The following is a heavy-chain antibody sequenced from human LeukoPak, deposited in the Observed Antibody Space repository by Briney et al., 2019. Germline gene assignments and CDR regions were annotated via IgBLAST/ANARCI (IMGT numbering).Heavy chain of an antibody. Sequence: SETLSLTCTVSGGSISSYYWSWIRQPPGKGLEWIGYIYYSGSTNYNPSLKSRVTISVDTSKNQFSLKLSSVTAADTAVYYCAGGQRQLGSFFDYWGQGTLVTVSS. D-gene: IGHD6-13*01. J-gene: IGHJ4*02. CDR1: GGSISSYY. CDR2: IYYSGST. V-gene: IGHV4-59*01. CDR3: AGGQRQLGSFFDY.